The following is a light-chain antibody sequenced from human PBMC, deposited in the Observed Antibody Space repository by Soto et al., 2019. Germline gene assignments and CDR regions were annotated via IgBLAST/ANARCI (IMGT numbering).Light chain of an antibody. V-gene: IGKV3-11*01. CDR1: QNLNTF. J-gene: IGKJ4*01. Sequence: EIVLTQSPATLSLSPGDRATLSCRASQNLNTFLAWYQQKPGQAPRRLLYDAFKRATGIPARFSGSGSGTAFALTISSLEPEDFAVYYCQHRDNWPPGAAFGGGTKVEIK. CDR2: DAF. CDR3: QHRDNWPPGAA.